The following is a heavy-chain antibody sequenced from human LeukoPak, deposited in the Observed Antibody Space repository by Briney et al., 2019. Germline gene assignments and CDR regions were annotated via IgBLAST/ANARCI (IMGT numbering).Heavy chain of an antibody. CDR1: GYSFTSYW. CDR3: ARTYSSGSDAFDI. D-gene: IGHD6-19*01. Sequence: PGESLKISCKGSGYSFTSYWIGWVRPMPGKGLEWMGIIYPGDSDTRYSPSFQGQVTISADKSISTAYLQWSSLKASDTAMYYCARTYSSGSDAFDIWGQGTTVTVSS. CDR2: IYPGDSDT. V-gene: IGHV5-51*01. J-gene: IGHJ3*02.